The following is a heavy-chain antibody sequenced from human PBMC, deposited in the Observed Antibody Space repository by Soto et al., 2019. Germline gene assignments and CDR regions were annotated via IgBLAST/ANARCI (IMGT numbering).Heavy chain of an antibody. CDR1: GDSVSSNSAA. Sequence: PSQTLSLTCAISGDSVSSNSAAWNWIRQSPSRGLEWLGRTYYRSKWYNDYAVSVKSRITINPDTSKNQFSLQLNSVTPEDTAVYYCARDFEGGSSSWYNWFDPWGQGTLVTVSS. D-gene: IGHD6-13*01. CDR2: TYYRSKWYN. V-gene: IGHV6-1*01. CDR3: ARDFEGGSSSWYNWFDP. J-gene: IGHJ5*02.